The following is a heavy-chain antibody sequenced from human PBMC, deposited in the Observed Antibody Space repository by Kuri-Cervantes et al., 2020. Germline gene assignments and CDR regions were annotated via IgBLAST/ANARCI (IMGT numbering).Heavy chain of an antibody. Sequence: SVKVSCKASGGTFSTYAINWVRQAPGQGLEWMGGIIPIFGTTNYAQRFQGRVTITTDESTSTAYMDLSSLRSEDTAVYYCAREVASSGYYYRGYYFDYWGQGTLVTVSS. CDR1: GGTFSTYA. J-gene: IGHJ4*02. CDR2: IIPIFGTT. CDR3: AREVASSGYYYRGYYFDY. V-gene: IGHV1-69*05. D-gene: IGHD3-22*01.